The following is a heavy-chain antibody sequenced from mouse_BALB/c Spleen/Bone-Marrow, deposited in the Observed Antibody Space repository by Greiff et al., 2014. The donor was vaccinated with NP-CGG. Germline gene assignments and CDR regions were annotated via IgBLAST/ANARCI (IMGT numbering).Heavy chain of an antibody. J-gene: IGHJ4*01. Sequence: EVQGVESGGGLVQPGGSRKLSCAASGFTFSSFGMHWVRQAPEKGLEWVAYFSSGSSTIYYADTVKGRFTISRDNPKNTLFLQMTSLRSEDTAMYYCARAGMDYWGQGTSVIVSS. CDR1: GFTFSSFG. CDR2: FSSGSSTI. D-gene: IGHD3-3*01. CDR3: ARAGMDY. V-gene: IGHV5-17*02.